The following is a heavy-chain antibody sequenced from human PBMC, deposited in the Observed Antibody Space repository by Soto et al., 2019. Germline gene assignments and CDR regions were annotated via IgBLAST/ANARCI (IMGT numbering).Heavy chain of an antibody. CDR1: GFTLSNYW. Sequence: EVQLVESGGGLVQPGGSLRLSCAASGFTLSNYWMYWARQAPGKGLEWVANIKQDGSAINYVDSVKGRFTISRDNAKNSLYLQMNSLRVEDTAVYYCARVTTVVGYWGQGTLVTVSS. V-gene: IGHV3-7*01. J-gene: IGHJ4*02. CDR2: IKQDGSAI. D-gene: IGHD4-17*01. CDR3: ARVTTVVGY.